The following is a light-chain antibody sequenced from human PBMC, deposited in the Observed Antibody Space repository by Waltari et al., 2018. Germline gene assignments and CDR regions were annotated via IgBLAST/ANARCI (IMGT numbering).Light chain of an antibody. CDR1: SSDVGGYTK. J-gene: IGLJ2*01. CDR3: SSYTSSSTVV. CDR2: EVS. V-gene: IGLV2-14*01. Sequence: QSALTQPASVTGSSGQSLTIPCTGTSSDVGGYTKVSWYQQHPGKAPKLMIYEVSKRPSGGSNRFSGSKSGNTASLTISGLQAEDEADYYCSSYTSSSTVVFGGGTQLTVL.